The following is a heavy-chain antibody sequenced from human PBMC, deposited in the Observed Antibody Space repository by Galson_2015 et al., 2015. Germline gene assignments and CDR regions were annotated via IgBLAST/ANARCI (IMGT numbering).Heavy chain of an antibody. D-gene: IGHD6-13*01. V-gene: IGHV3-7*01. Sequence: SLRLSCAASGFTFSSYWMSWVRQAPGKGLEWVANIKQDGSEKYYVDSVKGRFTISRDNAENSLYLQMNSLRAEDTAVYYCARATHNPSSSWHRINDAFDIWGQGTMVTVSS. J-gene: IGHJ3*02. CDR2: IKQDGSEK. CDR3: ARATHNPSSSWHRINDAFDI. CDR1: GFTFSSYW.